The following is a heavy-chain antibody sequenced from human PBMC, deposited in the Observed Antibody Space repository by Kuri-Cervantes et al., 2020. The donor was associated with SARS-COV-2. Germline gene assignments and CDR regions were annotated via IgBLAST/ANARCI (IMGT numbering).Heavy chain of an antibody. V-gene: IGHV3-21*01. CDR2: ISSSSSYI. CDR1: GFTFSSYS. CDR3: ARGLDGVVTRYYYYYGMDV. J-gene: IGHJ6*02. Sequence: GESLKISCAASGFTFSSYSMNWVRQAPGKGLEWVSSISSSSSYIYYADSVKGRFTISRDNAKNSLYLQMNSLRAEDTAVYYCARGLDGVVTRYYYYYGMDVWGQGTTVTVSS. D-gene: IGHD3-3*01.